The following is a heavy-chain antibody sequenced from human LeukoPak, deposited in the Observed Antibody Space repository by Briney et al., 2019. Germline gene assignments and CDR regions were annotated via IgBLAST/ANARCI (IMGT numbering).Heavy chain of an antibody. J-gene: IGHJ4*02. V-gene: IGHV4-59*01. CDR3: ARFSEYYHSSVHYLDY. CDR2: IYYTGST. CDR1: GGSINGYY. Sequence: PSETLSLTCTVSGGSINGYYWSWIRQSPGKGLESLGYIYYTGSTNYNPSLKSRVTMSVDTSRNQFFLRLSSVTAADTAVYYCARFSEYYHSSVHYLDYWGQGTLVSVSP. D-gene: IGHD3-22*01.